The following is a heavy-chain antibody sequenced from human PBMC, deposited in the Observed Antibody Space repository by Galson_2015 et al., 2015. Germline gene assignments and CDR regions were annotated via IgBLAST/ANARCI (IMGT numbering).Heavy chain of an antibody. V-gene: IGHV3-23*01. CDR1: GFTFSSYA. CDR3: AKYGVGVAGPYDAFDI. J-gene: IGHJ3*02. Sequence: SLRLSCAASGFTFSSYAMSWVRQAPGKGLEWVSAISGSGGSTYYADSVKGRFTISRDNSKNTLYLQMNSLRAEDTAVYYCAKYGVGVAGPYDAFDIWGQGTMVTVSS. CDR2: ISGSGGST. D-gene: IGHD6-19*01.